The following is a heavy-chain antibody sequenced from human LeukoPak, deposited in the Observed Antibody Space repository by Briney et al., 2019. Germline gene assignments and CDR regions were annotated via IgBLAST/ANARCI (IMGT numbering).Heavy chain of an antibody. V-gene: IGHV1-8*03. CDR1: GYTFTSYD. D-gene: IGHD3-22*01. Sequence: ASVKVSCKASGYTFTSYDINWVRQATGQGLEWMGWMNPNSGNTGYAQKFQGRVTITRNTSISTAYMELSSLRSEDTAVYYCATDGRVFEYYYDSSDYFTFFDYWGQGTLVTVSS. CDR2: MNPNSGNT. J-gene: IGHJ4*02. CDR3: ATDGRVFEYYYDSSDYFTFFDY.